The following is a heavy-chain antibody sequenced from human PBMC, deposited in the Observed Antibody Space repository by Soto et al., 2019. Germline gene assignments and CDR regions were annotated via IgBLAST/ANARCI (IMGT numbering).Heavy chain of an antibody. CDR2: IIAYNGNT. J-gene: IGHJ5*02. CDR3: ARDTEAARPGWFDP. Sequence: SXKVSCKTSGYPXFTFGIRWVRQAPGQGLEWMGWIIAYNGNTNYAQKFQVRVTMTTDTPTSTAYMELGNLRSDDTALYYCARDTEAARPGWFDPWGQGTLVTVSS. V-gene: IGHV1-18*04. CDR1: GYPXFTFG. D-gene: IGHD6-6*01.